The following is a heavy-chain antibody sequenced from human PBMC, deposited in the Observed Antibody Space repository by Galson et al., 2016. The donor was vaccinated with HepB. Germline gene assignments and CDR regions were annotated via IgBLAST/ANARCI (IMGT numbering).Heavy chain of an antibody. CDR3: AKEGTYSSSKGWFDP. V-gene: IGHV3-9*01. D-gene: IGHD6-13*01. CDR1: GFTFDAYA. CDR2: LSWNSGTI. J-gene: IGHJ5*02. Sequence: SLRLSCAASGFTFDAYAMHWVRQAPGKGLEWVSGLSWNSGTIGYADSVKGRFTISRDNAKNSLYLQMNSLRPEDTALYYCAKEGTYSSSKGWFDPWGQGTLVTVSS.